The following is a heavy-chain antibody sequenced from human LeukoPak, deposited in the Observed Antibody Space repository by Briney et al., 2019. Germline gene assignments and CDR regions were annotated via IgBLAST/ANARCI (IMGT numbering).Heavy chain of an antibody. J-gene: IGHJ6*03. D-gene: IGHD5-24*01. CDR2: IYYSGST. V-gene: IGHV4-59*01. CDR3: ARVSWGWLQTLYYYYYMDV. Sequence: SETLSLTCTVSGGSISSYYWSWIRRPPGKGLEWIGYIYYSGSTNYNPSLKSRVTISVDTSKNQFSLKLSSVTAADTAVYYCARVSWGWLQTLYYYYYMDVWGKGTTVTVSS. CDR1: GGSISSYY.